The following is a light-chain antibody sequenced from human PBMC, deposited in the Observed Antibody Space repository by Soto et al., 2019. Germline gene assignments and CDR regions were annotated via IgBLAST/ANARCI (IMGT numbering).Light chain of an antibody. V-gene: IGKV1-17*03. J-gene: IGKJ5*01. CDR2: DAS. CDR1: QGISNH. Sequence: DIQMTQSPSSLSASVGDRVTITCRASQGISNHLVWFQQRPGKVHKRLIYDASSLQTGVQSRFSGSGSGTDFTLTIRSLQPEDFATYYCIQHTNFPLTFGQGTRLEIK. CDR3: IQHTNFPLT.